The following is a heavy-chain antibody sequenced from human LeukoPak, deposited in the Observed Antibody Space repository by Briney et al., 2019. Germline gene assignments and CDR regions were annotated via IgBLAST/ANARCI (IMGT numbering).Heavy chain of an antibody. CDR2: IYYSGST. D-gene: IGHD3-9*01. CDR3: AKDVGMSRYFDWSGDY. V-gene: IGHV4-59*12. J-gene: IGHJ4*02. Sequence: TSETLSLTCTVSGGSISSYYWSWIRQPPGKGLEWIGYIYYSGSTNYNPSLKSRVTISVDTSKNQFSLKLSSVTAADTAVYYCAKDVGMSRYFDWSGDYWGQGTLVTVSS. CDR1: GGSISSYY.